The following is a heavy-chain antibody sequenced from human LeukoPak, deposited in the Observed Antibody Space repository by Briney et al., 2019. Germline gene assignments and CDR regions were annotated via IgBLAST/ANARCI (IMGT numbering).Heavy chain of an antibody. J-gene: IGHJ6*02. CDR1: GGSFSGYY. D-gene: IGHD6-6*01. V-gene: IGHV4-34*01. CDR3: ATLEREYSSSSYYYGMDV. CDR2: INHSGST. Sequence: SETLSPTCAVYGGSFSGYYWSWIRQPPGKGLEWIGEINHSGSTNYNPSIKSRVTISVDTSKNQFSLKLSSVTAADTAVYYCATLEREYSSSSYYYGMDVWGQGTTVTVSS.